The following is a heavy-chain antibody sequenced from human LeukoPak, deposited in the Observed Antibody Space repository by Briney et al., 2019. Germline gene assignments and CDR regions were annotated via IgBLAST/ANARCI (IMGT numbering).Heavy chain of an antibody. CDR1: GFTFDDYA. D-gene: IGHD2-2*01. CDR2: ISWNSGSI. J-gene: IGHJ4*02. V-gene: IGHV3-9*01. CDR3: CGYYCSSTTCYPPPDY. Sequence: PGRSLRLSCAASGFTFDDYAMHWVRQAPGKGLEWVSGISWNSGSIGYADSVKGRFTISRDNAKNSLYLQMNSLRAEDTALYYCCGYYCSSTTCYPPPDYWGQGTLVTVSS.